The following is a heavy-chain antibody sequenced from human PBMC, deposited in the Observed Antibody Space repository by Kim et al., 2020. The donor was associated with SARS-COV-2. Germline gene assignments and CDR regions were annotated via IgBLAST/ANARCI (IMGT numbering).Heavy chain of an antibody. J-gene: IGHJ4*02. Sequence: GGSLRLSCVASGFTFSSYWMHWVRQAPGKGLVWVSRVNSDGSSTSYADSVKGRFTISRDNARNTLYLQMNSLRAEDTAGYSCASLSPGYFWAKFDYWGQG. CDR1: GFTFSSYW. CDR3: ASLSPGYFWAKFDY. V-gene: IGHV3-74*01. D-gene: IGHD3-16*01. CDR2: VNSDGSST.